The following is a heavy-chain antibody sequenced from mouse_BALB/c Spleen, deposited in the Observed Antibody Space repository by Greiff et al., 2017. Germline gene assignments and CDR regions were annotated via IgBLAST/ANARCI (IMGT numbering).Heavy chain of an antibody. CDR3: ARAPSHYDYGAWFAY. D-gene: IGHD2-4*01. CDR2: ISSGGSYT. V-gene: IGHV5-9-4*01. CDR1: GFTFSSYA. Sequence: EVHLVESGGGLVKPGGSLKLSCAASGFTFSSYAMSWVRQSPEKRLEWVAEISSGGSYTYYPDTVTGRFTISRDNAKNTLYLEMSSLRSEDTAMYYCARAPSHYDYGAWFAYWGQGTLVTVSA. J-gene: IGHJ3*01.